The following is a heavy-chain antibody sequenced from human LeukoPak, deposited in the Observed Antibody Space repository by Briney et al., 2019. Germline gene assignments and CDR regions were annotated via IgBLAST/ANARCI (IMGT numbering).Heavy chain of an antibody. CDR2: IYPSGGSS. V-gene: IGHV1-46*01. D-gene: IGHD6-19*01. CDR1: GNTFTPYY. Sequence: GASVKVSCKASGNTFTPYYIHWVRQAPGQGLEWMGMIYPSGGSSSYAQKFQGRVTMTRDTSTSTVYMELSSLRYEDTAVYYCARDPSPVYSSGRLYFDYWGQGTLVTVSS. J-gene: IGHJ4*02. CDR3: ARDPSPVYSSGRLYFDY.